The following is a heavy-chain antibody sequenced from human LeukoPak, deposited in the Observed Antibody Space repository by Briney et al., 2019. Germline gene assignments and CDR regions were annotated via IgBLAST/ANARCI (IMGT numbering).Heavy chain of an antibody. CDR2: IRSSSSTI. J-gene: IGHJ4*02. D-gene: IGHD1-26*01. V-gene: IGHV3-48*04. CDR3: ARDRRELHRGE. CDR1: GFTFSNYS. Sequence: PGGSLRLSCAASGFTFSNYSMNWVRQAPGKGLEWVSYIRSSSSTIYYADSVKGRFTISRDNAKNSLYLQMNSLRAEDTAVYYCARDRRELHRGEWGQGTLVTVSS.